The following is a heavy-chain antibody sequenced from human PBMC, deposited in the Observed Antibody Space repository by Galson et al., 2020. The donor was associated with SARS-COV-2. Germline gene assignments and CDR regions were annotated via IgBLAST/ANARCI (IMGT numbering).Heavy chain of an antibody. CDR3: ARRTYSSGLDY. CDR2: ISSSGSTI. J-gene: IGHJ4*02. D-gene: IGHD6-19*01. V-gene: IGHV3-48*03. CDR1: GFTFSSYE. Sequence: GGSLRLSCAASGFTFSSYEMNWVRQAPGKGLEWVSYISSSGSTIYYADSVKGRFTISSDNAKNSLYLQMNSLRAEDTAVYYCARRTYSSGLDYWGQGTLVTVSS.